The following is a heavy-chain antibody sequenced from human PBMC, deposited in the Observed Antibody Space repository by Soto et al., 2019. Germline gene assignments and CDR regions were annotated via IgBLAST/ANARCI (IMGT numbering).Heavy chain of an antibody. J-gene: IGHJ4*02. CDR3: ARGGGSSFFDY. D-gene: IGHD2-2*01. V-gene: IGHV1-2*06. Sequence: QVQLEQSGAEVKEPGASVRVSCKLSGDTFTRYYIHWVRQAPGQGLEWMGRINPNSGDTKYAQSFQGRVTMPRDTSINTAYMELSRLRSDDTAVYYCARGGGSSFFDYWGQGILVTVSS. CDR2: INPNSGDT. CDR1: GDTFTRYY.